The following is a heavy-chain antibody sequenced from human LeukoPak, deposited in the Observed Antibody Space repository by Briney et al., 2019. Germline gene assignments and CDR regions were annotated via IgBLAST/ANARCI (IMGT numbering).Heavy chain of an antibody. D-gene: IGHD4-23*01. CDR1: GGSISSGDYY. Sequence: SQTLSLTCTVSGGSISSGDYYWRWIRQPPGKGLEWIGYIYYSGSTYYNPSLKSRVTISVDTSKNQFSLKLSSVTAADTAVYYCARDLLNEGNHLDYWGQGTLVTVSS. J-gene: IGHJ4*02. V-gene: IGHV4-30-4*01. CDR2: IYYSGST. CDR3: ARDLLNEGNHLDY.